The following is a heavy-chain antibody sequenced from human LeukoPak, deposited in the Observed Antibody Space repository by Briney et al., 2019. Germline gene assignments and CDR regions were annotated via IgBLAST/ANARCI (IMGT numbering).Heavy chain of an antibody. CDR2: IFTDGSTT. V-gene: IGHV3-74*01. CDR3: ARELPREVTLDY. J-gene: IGHJ4*01. Sequence: GGSLRLSCVASEFNFFSYGMQWVRQAPGKGLVWVSRIFTDGSTTSYADSVEGRFTISRDNAKNTLYLQMNSLRAEDTAVYYCARELPREVTLDYWGQGTLVTVSP. CDR1: EFNFFSYG. D-gene: IGHD2-21*02.